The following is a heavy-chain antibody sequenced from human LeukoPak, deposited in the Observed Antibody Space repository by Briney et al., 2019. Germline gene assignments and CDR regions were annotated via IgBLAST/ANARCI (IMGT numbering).Heavy chain of an antibody. Sequence: GRSLRLSCTASGFTFGDYAMSWVRQAPGKGLEWVANIKQDGSEKYYVDSVKGRFTISRDNAKNSLYLQMNSLRDEDTAVYYCARLGVEVTIFHYWGQGTLVTVSS. D-gene: IGHD3-3*01. J-gene: IGHJ4*02. CDR2: IKQDGSEK. V-gene: IGHV3-7*01. CDR1: GFTFGDYA. CDR3: ARLGVEVTIFHY.